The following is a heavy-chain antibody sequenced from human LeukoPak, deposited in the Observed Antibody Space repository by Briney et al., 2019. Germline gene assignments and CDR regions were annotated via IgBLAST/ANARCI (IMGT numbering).Heavy chain of an antibody. CDR1: GFTFSSNW. CDR3: SRDFNGRNDF. D-gene: IGHD1-14*01. CDR2: INPDGSRT. J-gene: IGHJ4*02. Sequence: PGGSLRLSCAASGFTFSSNWMHWVRQGPGKGLVWVSRINPDGSRTDYAESVKGRFTISRDNAKNTLSPEMNSLGDEDTAVYYCSRDFNGRNDFWGQGTLVTASS. V-gene: IGHV3-74*01.